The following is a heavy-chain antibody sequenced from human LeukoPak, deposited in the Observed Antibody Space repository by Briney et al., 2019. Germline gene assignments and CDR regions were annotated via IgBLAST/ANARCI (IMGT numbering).Heavy chain of an antibody. CDR3: ARTLGSYYGDAFDI. D-gene: IGHD1-26*01. J-gene: IGHJ3*02. V-gene: IGHV4-39*07. CDR2: IYYSGSSGST. CDR1: GGSISSYY. Sequence: PSETLSLTCTVSGGSISSYYWSWIRQPPGKGLEWIGSIYYSGSSGSTYCNPSLKSRVTISVDTSKIHFFLKLSSVTAADTAVYYCARTLGSYYGDAFDIWGQGTMVTVSS.